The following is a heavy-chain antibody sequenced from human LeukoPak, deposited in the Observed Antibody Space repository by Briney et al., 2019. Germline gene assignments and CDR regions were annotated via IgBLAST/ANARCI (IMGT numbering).Heavy chain of an antibody. J-gene: IGHJ4*02. D-gene: IGHD1-26*01. CDR1: GFTFSSYA. CDR3: AREGGSYYSPDY. V-gene: IGHV3-30-3*01. Sequence: GGSLRLSCAASGFTFSSYAMHWVRQAPGKGLEWVAVISYDGSNKYYADSVKGRFTISRDNSKNALYLQMNSLRAEDTAVYYCAREGGSYYSPDYWGQGTLVTVSS. CDR2: ISYDGSNK.